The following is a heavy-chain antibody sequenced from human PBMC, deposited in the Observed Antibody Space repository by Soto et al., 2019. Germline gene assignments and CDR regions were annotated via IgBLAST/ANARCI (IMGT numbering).Heavy chain of an antibody. J-gene: IGHJ4*02. CDR1: GFTFSSYT. V-gene: IGHV3-23*01. CDR2: ISSSYST. CDR3: AKWDY. Sequence: EVQLLESGGGLVQPGGSLRLSCAASGFTFSSYTMSWVRQAPGKGLEWVSTISSSYSTYYADSVKGRFTISRDNFKNTLCLQMNSLRAEDTAIYYCAKWDYWGQGTLVTVSS.